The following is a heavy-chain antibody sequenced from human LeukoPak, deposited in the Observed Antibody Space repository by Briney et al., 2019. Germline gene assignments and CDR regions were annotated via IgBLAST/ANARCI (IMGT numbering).Heavy chain of an antibody. J-gene: IGHJ4*02. CDR2: INIDGSST. V-gene: IGHV3-74*01. Sequence: PGRSLRPSCAASGFTFSSYWMHWVRQAPGKGLLWVSRINIDGSSTSYADSVKDRFTITRDNAKNTLYLQMNSLRAEDTAGYYCARGGRVIDYWGQGTLVTVSS. CDR1: GFTFSSYW. D-gene: IGHD2-15*01. CDR3: ARGGRVIDY.